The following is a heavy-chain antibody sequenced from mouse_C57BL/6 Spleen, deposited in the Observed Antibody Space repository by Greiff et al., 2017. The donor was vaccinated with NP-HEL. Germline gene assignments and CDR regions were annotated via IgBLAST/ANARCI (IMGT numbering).Heavy chain of an antibody. CDR3: AREDYGSSYDY. J-gene: IGHJ2*01. Sequence: DVQLVESEGGLVQPGSSMKLSCTASGFTFSDYYMAWVRQVPEKGLEWVANINYADSSTYYLDSLKSRFIISRDHATTILYLQMSSLKSEDKATEYCAREDYGSSYDYWGQGTTLTVSS. D-gene: IGHD1-1*01. CDR2: INYADSST. V-gene: IGHV5-16*01. CDR1: GFTFSDYY.